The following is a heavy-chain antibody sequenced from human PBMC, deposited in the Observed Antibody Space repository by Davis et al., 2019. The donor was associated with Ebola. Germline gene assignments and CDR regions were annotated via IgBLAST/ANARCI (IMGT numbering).Heavy chain of an antibody. D-gene: IGHD3-9*01. Sequence: GGSLRLSCAASGFTFSSYEMNWVRQAPGKGLEWVSYISSSGSTIYYADSVKGRFTIPRDNAKNSLYLQMNSLRAEDTAVYYCARGGYFDWTLDYWGQGTLVTVSS. CDR3: ARGGYFDWTLDY. V-gene: IGHV3-48*03. CDR2: ISSSGSTI. J-gene: IGHJ4*02. CDR1: GFTFSSYE.